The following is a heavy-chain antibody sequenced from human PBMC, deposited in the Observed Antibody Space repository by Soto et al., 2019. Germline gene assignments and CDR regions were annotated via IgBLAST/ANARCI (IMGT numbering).Heavy chain of an antibody. CDR1: GFTFSSYS. J-gene: IGHJ6*02. Sequence: EVQLVESGGGLVKPGGSLRLSCAASGFTFSSYSMNWVRQAPGKGLEWVSSISSSSSYIYYADSVKGRFTISRDNAKNSLYLQMNSLRAEDTAVYYCARVGPSYYYYGMDVWGQGTTVTLSS. CDR2: ISSSSSYI. CDR3: ARVGPSYYYYGMDV. V-gene: IGHV3-21*01.